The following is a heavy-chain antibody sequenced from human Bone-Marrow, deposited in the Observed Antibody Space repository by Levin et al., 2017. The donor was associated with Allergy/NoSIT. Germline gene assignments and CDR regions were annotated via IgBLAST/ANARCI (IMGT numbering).Heavy chain of an antibody. V-gene: IGHV1-2*02. J-gene: IGHJ4*02. Sequence: ASVKVSCKASGYTFTGYYMHWVRQAPGQGLEWMGWINPNSGGTNYAQKFQGRVTMTRDTSISTAYMELSRLRSDDTAVYYCARVFYDFWSGYYGGEHYWGQGTLVTVSS. D-gene: IGHD3-3*01. CDR1: GYTFTGYY. CDR3: ARVFYDFWSGYYGGEHY. CDR2: INPNSGGT.